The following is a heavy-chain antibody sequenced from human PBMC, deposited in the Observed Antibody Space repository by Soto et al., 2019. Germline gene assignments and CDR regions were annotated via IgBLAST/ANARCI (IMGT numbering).Heavy chain of an antibody. D-gene: IGHD3-3*01. Sequence: GGSLRLSCAASGFTFDNYGMSWVRQAPGKGLEWIGAITGAGGSTYNADSVKGRFTISRDNSKKTVYLQVDSLRVEDTAVYYCGKGHSAFFGNYDYFGMDVGGKGTTVTVSS. J-gene: IGHJ6*04. CDR3: GKGHSAFFGNYDYFGMDV. CDR2: ITGAGGST. V-gene: IGHV3-23*01. CDR1: GFTFDNYG.